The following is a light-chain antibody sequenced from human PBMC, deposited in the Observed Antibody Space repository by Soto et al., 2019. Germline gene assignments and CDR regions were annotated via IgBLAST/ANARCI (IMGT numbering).Light chain of an antibody. CDR1: QSVSRR. V-gene: IGKV3-20*01. Sequence: VLTQSPGTLSLSPGGRATLSCRASQSVSRRLAWYQQRPGQSPRLLISGASMRASGVPVRFIGSGSGTDFTLTITRLEPEDFAVYYCQQYGSSPLTFGGGTKVDIK. J-gene: IGKJ4*01. CDR2: GAS. CDR3: QQYGSSPLT.